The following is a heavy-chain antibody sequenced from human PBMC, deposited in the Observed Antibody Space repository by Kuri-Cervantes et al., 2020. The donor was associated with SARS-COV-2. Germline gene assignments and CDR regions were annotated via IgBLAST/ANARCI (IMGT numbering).Heavy chain of an antibody. CDR3: AKEKGPFDAFDI. J-gene: IGHJ3*02. Sequence: GESLKISCAASGFTFSTYGMHWVRQAPGKGPEWVAVIWVDGNNKFYADSVKGRFTISRDNSRNTLFPRMDSLRAEDTAVYYCAKEKGPFDAFDIWSQGTMVTVSS. CDR1: GFTFSTYG. CDR2: IWVDGNNK. V-gene: IGHV3-33*06.